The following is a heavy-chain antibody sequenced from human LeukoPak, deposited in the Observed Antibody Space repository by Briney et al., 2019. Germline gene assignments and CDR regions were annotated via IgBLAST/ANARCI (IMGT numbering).Heavy chain of an antibody. V-gene: IGHV3-21*01. CDR1: GFIFSSYS. D-gene: IGHD6-19*01. CDR2: ISYSGTNI. Sequence: GRSLRLSCGASGFIFSSYSMNWVRQAPGKGLEWVSSISYSGTNIYYADSVKGRFTISRDNARNSLYLQMNSLRAEDTAVYYCARDRFSSGWADYWGQGTLVTVSS. J-gene: IGHJ4*02. CDR3: ARDRFSSGWADY.